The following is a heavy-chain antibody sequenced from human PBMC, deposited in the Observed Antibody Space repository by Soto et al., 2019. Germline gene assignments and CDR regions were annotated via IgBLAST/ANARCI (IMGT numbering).Heavy chain of an antibody. CDR1: GYTFTDYF. CDR2: INPRSGGT. CDR3: ARGFRSRDLEY. Sequence: SVKVSCKASGYTFTDYFMQWVRQAPGQGLERMGWINPRSGGTYYIQRFQGRVTMTRDTSITTAYMELSSLRSDDTAVYYCARGFRSRDLEYWGQGAAVTVAS. V-gene: IGHV1-2*02. J-gene: IGHJ4*02.